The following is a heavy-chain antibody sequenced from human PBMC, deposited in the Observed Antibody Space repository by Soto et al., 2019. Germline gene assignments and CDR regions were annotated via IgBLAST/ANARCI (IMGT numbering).Heavy chain of an antibody. D-gene: IGHD3-22*01. CDR3: TRDAGSDSSGYHAGLDDAFYI. CDR2: ISGSSSYI. V-gene: IGHV3-21*01. Sequence: EVQLVESGGGLVKPGGSLRLSCAASGITFSSYSMNWVRQAPGKGLEWVSSISGSSSYIYYADSMKGRFTISSDTAKNSLYLQRISLRAEDTAVYYCTRDAGSDSSGYHAGLDDAFYIWGKGKGGTVAS. J-gene: IGHJ3*02. CDR1: GITFSSYS.